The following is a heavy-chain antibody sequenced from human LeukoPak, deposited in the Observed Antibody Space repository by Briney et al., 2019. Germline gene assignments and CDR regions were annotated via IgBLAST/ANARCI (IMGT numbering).Heavy chain of an antibody. CDR1: GGSIRSYY. CDR2: IYYSGDT. D-gene: IGHD6-19*01. V-gene: IGHV4-59*08. Sequence: SETLSLTCTVSGGSIRSYYWSWIRQPPVKGLEWIGYIYYSGDTSYNPSLESRVTISVDTSKNQFSLKLRSVTAADTAVYYCARRPRGSGWYYFDYWGLGTLVIVSS. CDR3: ARRPRGSGWYYFDY. J-gene: IGHJ4*02.